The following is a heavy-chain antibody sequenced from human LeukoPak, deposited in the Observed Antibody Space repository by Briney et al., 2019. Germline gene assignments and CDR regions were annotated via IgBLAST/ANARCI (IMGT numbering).Heavy chain of an antibody. V-gene: IGHV1-8*02. CDR2: MNPNSGYA. Sequence: ASVKVSCKASGYSFISYDINWVRQAPGQGLEWMGWMNPNSGYAGFAQKFRGRVTSTRDTSTGTAYLELSSLRSEDTAVYFCARGEYYGSGSWGYWGQGTLVTVSS. J-gene: IGHJ4*02. CDR3: ARGEYYGSGSWGY. CDR1: GYSFISYD. D-gene: IGHD3-10*01.